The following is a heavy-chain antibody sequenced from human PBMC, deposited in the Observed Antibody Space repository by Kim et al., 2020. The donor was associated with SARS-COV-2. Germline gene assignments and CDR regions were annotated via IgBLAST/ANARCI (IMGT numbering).Heavy chain of an antibody. CDR3: ARRGHRIAAAWGYFDY. CDR2: IYYSGST. Sequence: SETLSLTCTVSGGSISSGGYYWSWIRQHPGKGLEWIGYIYYSGSTYYNPSLKSRVTISVDTSKNQFSLKLSSVTAADTAVYYCARRGHRIAAAWGYFDYWGQGTLVTVSS. V-gene: IGHV4-31*03. D-gene: IGHD6-13*01. J-gene: IGHJ4*02. CDR1: GGSISSGGYY.